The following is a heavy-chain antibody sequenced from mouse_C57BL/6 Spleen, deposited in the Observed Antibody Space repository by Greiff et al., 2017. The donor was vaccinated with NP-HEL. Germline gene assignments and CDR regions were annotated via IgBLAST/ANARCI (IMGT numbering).Heavy chain of an antibody. D-gene: IGHD4-1*01. V-gene: IGHV1-72*01. J-gene: IGHJ2*01. CDR1: GYTFTSYW. CDR3: ARSKFQLTGTGYFDY. CDR2: IDPNSGGT. Sequence: QVQLQQPGAELVKPGASVKLSCKASGYTFTSYWMHWVKQRPGRGLEWIGRIDPNSGGTKYNEKFKSKATLTVDKPASTAYMQLSSLTSEDAAVYYCARSKFQLTGTGYFDYWGKGTTLTVSS.